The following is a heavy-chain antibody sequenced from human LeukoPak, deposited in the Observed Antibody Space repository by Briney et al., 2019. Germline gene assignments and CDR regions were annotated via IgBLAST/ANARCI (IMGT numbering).Heavy chain of an antibody. CDR2: IYYSGST. CDR1: GGSVSSSSYY. D-gene: IGHD2-21*02. Sequence: SETLSLTCTVSGGSVSSSSYYWGWIRQPPGKGLEWIGRIYYSGSTYYNPSLKRRVSISVDTSKNQFSRKVTSLTAAHTTVFYCARVVVVVETARRNFYHYYMDVWGKGTTVTVSS. V-gene: IGHV4-39*07. J-gene: IGHJ6*03. CDR3: ARVVVVVETARRNFYHYYMDV.